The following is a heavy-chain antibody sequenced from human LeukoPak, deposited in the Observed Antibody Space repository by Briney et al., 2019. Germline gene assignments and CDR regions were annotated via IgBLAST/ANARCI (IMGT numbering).Heavy chain of an antibody. J-gene: IGHJ6*03. Sequence: GGSLRLSCAASGFTFSSYWMHWVRQAPGKGLVWVSRINSDGSSTSYADSVKGRFTISRDNAKNTLYLQMNSLRAEDTAVYYCARASLISRGPLYYYYYMDVWGKGTTVTISS. CDR1: GFTFSSYW. CDR2: INSDGSST. CDR3: ARASLISRGPLYYYYYMDV. V-gene: IGHV3-74*01. D-gene: IGHD3-16*01.